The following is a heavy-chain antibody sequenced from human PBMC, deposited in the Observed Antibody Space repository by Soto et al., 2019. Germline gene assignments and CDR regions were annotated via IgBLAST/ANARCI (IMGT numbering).Heavy chain of an antibody. D-gene: IGHD6-19*01. CDR3: AHCYTGIGWFQTWFDP. V-gene: IGHV2-5*02. CDR1: GFSLGTYGVG. Sequence: QITLKESGPALLKPTQTLTLTCTVSGFSLGTYGVGVGWIRQPPGKALEWLAFIYWDDDKRYSPSLKSRLTITKDTSKNQVVLTMINMDPVDTATYYCAHCYTGIGWFQTWFDPWGQGTLVTVSS. J-gene: IGHJ5*02. CDR2: IYWDDDK.